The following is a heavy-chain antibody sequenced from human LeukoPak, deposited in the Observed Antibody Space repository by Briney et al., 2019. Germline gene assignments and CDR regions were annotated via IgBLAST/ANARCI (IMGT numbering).Heavy chain of an antibody. J-gene: IGHJ3*01. CDR2: ISAYNGNT. CDR1: GYNLTSYT. V-gene: IGHV1-18*01. CDR3: ARDDGAPIAAANV. Sequence: GASVTVSCKASGYNLTSYTISWVRQAPGQGLEWMGWISAYNGNTNYGQKLQGRVTMTTDTSTSTAYMELRSLRPDDTAVYYCARDDGAPIAAANVWGRRTMVTVSS. D-gene: IGHD6-13*01.